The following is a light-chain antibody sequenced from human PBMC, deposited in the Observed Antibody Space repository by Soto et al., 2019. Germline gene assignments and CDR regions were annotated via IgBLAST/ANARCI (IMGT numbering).Light chain of an antibody. Sequence: QSVLTQPHSVSAAPGPKVTISRSGSSSNIGNNYVSWYQQLPGTAPKLLMYDNNKRPSGIPDRFSGSKSGTSATLGITGLQPGDEADYYCGTWDSRLSAHVVFGGGTKVTVL. J-gene: IGLJ2*01. CDR1: SSNIGNNY. CDR2: DNN. CDR3: GTWDSRLSAHVV. V-gene: IGLV1-51*01.